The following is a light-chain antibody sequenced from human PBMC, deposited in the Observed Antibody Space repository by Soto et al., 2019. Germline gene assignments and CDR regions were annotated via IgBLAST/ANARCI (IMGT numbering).Light chain of an antibody. V-gene: IGKV1-5*03. CDR3: QQYYSYLYT. CDR1: QTISSW. CDR2: KAS. J-gene: IGKJ2*01. Sequence: DIQMTQSPSTLSGSVGDRVTITCRASQTISSWLAWYQQKPGKAPKLLIYKASTLQSGVPSRFSGSGSGTDFTLTISCLQSEDFATYYCQQYYSYLYTFGQGTKLEIK.